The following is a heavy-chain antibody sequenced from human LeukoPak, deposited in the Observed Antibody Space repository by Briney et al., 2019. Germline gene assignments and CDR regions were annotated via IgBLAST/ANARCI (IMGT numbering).Heavy chain of an antibody. CDR3: ARSSSSSWEPESAAPNFDY. CDR1: GGTFSSYA. V-gene: IGHV1-69*05. CDR2: IIPIFGTA. D-gene: IGHD6-6*01. Sequence: GSSVKVSCKASGGTFSSYAISWVRQAPGQGLEWMGGIIPIFGTANYAQKFQGRVTITTEESTSTAYMELSSLRSEDTAVYYCARSSSSSWEPESAAPNFDYWGQGTLVTVSS. J-gene: IGHJ4*02.